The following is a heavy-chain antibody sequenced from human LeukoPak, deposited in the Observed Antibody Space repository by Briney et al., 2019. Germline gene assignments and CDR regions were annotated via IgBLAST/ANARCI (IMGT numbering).Heavy chain of an antibody. CDR3: TSTWIQHWFDY. V-gene: IGHV3-7*05. D-gene: IGHD5-18*01. CDR1: GFTFSNYW. Sequence: PGGSLRLSCAASGFTFSNYWMSWVRQAPGKGLEWVANINQDGSEKHYVDSVKGRFTISRDNAKNSLYLQMNSLRVDDTAVYYCTSTWIQHWFDYWGQGTLVTVSS. CDR2: INQDGSEK. J-gene: IGHJ4*02.